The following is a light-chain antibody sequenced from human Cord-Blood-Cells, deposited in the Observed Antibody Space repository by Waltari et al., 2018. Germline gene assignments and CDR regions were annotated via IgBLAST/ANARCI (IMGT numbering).Light chain of an antibody. CDR3: KRNNSYWT. V-gene: IGKV1-5*01. CDR1: QSISSW. J-gene: IGKJ1*01. Sequence: EIHMTQSPSTLSASVRYRFPSTGRASQSISSWLGWYQQKPGKAPKLLIYDASGLESGVPATFSGSGGGTEVSLNTICLLADDCATNCSKRNNSYWTFGQGTKVEIK. CDR2: DAS.